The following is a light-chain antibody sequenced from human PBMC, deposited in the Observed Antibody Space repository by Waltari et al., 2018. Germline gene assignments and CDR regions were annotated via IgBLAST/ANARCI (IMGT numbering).Light chain of an antibody. Sequence: QSALTQPASVSGSPGQSITISCTGTSSDVGGYNYVSWYQQHPGKVPKLLIFDVSNRPSVVSTRFSGSKSGNTASLTISGLQAEDESDYYCCSFTSRSTWVFGGGTKLTVL. CDR1: SSDVGGYNY. CDR2: DVS. V-gene: IGLV2-14*01. J-gene: IGLJ3*02. CDR3: CSFTSRSTWV.